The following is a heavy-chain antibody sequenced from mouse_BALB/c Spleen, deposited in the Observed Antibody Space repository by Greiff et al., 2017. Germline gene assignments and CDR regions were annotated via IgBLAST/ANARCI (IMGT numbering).Heavy chain of an antibody. CDR2: ISNGGGST. Sequence: EVQLVESGGGLVQPGGSLKLSCAASGFTFSSYTMSWVRQTPEKRLEWVAYISNGGGSTYYPDTVKGRFTISRDNAKNTLYLQMSSLKSEDTAMYYCARHSLGRNYFDYWGQGTTLTVSS. J-gene: IGHJ2*01. CDR3: ARHSLGRNYFDY. V-gene: IGHV5-12-2*01. D-gene: IGHD4-1*01. CDR1: GFTFSSYT.